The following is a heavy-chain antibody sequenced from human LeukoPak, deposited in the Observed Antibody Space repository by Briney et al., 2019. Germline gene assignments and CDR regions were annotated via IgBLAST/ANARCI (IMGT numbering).Heavy chain of an antibody. CDR1: GGSISSYY. J-gene: IGHJ6*03. Sequence: SETLSLTCTVSGGSISSYYWSWIRQPPGKGLEWIGYIYYSGSTNYNPSLKSRVTISVDTSKNQFSLKPSSVTAAATAVYYCARGYDFWIGSDYYYYTDVWGKGTTVTVSS. V-gene: IGHV4-59*01. CDR2: IYYSGST. CDR3: ARGYDFWIGSDYYYYTDV. D-gene: IGHD3-3*01.